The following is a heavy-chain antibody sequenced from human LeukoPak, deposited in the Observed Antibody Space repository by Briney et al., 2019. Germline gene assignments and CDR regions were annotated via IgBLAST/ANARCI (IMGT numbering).Heavy chain of an antibody. V-gene: IGHV4-34*01. Sequence: SETLSLTCAVYGGSFSGYYWSWIRQAPGKGLDWIGEINHIGNTNYNPSLTSRVIISVDTSKNQLSLMLSSVTAADTAVYFCARGLHYYCYMDVWGTGTTVTVSS. CDR2: INHIGNT. CDR3: ARGLHYYCYMDV. J-gene: IGHJ6*03. CDR1: GGSFSGYY.